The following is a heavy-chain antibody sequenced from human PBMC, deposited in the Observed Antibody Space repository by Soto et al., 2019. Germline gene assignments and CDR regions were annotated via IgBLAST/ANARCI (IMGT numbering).Heavy chain of an antibody. CDR1: VFTFSSYV. D-gene: IGHD3-22*01. CDR2: VSGSGGGT. Sequence: PGGSLRLSCASSVFTFSSYVVSWVRQAPGKWLEWVSAVSGSGGGTYYADSVKGRFTISRDNSKDTLNLQMNSLRAEDTAVYYCAKASDSGGDNYGTAYGGQGT. J-gene: IGHJ4*02. CDR3: AKASDSGGDNYGTAY. V-gene: IGHV3-23*01.